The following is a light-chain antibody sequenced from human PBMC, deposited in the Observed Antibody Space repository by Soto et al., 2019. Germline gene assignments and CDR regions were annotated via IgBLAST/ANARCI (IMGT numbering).Light chain of an antibody. V-gene: IGKV1-39*01. CDR1: QSLSTY. CDR2: ATF. Sequence: DIQMTQSPSSLSASVGDRVTISCRACQSLSTYLNWYQQKPGKAPRLLIYATFSLQSGVPSRFSGSGSGTDFTLTISSLQPEDFATYYCQQSYSTPLTFGGGTKVEI. CDR3: QQSYSTPLT. J-gene: IGKJ4*01.